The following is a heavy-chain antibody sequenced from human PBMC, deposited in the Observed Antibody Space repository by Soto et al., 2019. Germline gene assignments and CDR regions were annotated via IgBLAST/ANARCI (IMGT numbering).Heavy chain of an antibody. D-gene: IGHD2-21*01. CDR1: GFTFSSYG. V-gene: IGHV3-33*01. CDR2: IWYDGSNK. Sequence: QVQLVESGGGVVQPGRSLRLSCAASGFTFSSYGMHWVRQAPGKGLEWVAVIWYDGSNKYYADSVKGRFTISRDNSKNTLYLQMNSLRAEDTAVYYCARDRGSDCGGDCYGMDVWGQGTTVTVSS. J-gene: IGHJ6*02. CDR3: ARDRGSDCGGDCYGMDV.